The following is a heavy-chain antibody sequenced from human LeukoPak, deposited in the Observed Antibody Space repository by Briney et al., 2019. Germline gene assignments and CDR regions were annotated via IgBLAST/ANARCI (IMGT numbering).Heavy chain of an antibody. D-gene: IGHD3-22*01. CDR1: GGSFSGYY. J-gene: IGHJ4*02. Sequence: PSETLSLTCAVYGGSFSGYYWSWIRQPPGKGLEWIGEINHSGSTNYNPPLKSRVTISVDTSKNQFSLKLSSVTAADTAVYYCARSPTYYYDSSGYYYDWGQGTLVTVSS. CDR3: ARSPTYYYDSSGYYYD. V-gene: IGHV4-34*01. CDR2: INHSGST.